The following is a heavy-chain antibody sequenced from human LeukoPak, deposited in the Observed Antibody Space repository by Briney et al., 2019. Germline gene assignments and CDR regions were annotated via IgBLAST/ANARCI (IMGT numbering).Heavy chain of an antibody. CDR3: ASWDFWSGYDAFDI. Sequence: SVKVSCKASGGTFSSYAIGWVRQAPGQGLEWMGGIIPIFGTANYAQKFQGRVTITTDESTSTAYMELSSLRSEDTAVYYCASWDFWSGYDAFDIWGQGTMVTVSS. D-gene: IGHD3-3*01. CDR2: IIPIFGTA. J-gene: IGHJ3*02. CDR1: GGTFSSYA. V-gene: IGHV1-69*05.